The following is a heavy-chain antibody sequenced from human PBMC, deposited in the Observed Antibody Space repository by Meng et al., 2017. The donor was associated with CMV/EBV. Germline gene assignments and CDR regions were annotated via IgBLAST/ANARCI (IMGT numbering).Heavy chain of an antibody. D-gene: IGHD3-10*01. J-gene: IGHJ6*02. CDR2: ISSSSSYI. CDR1: GFTFSSYS. CDR3: ARLPGTGSGDKDV. V-gene: IGHV3-21*01. Sequence: GGSLRLSCAASGFTFSSYSMNWVRQAPGKGLEWVSSISSSSSYIHYADSVKGRFTISRNNAKNSLYLQMNSLRAEDTAVYYCARLPGTGSGDKDVWGQGTTVTVSS.